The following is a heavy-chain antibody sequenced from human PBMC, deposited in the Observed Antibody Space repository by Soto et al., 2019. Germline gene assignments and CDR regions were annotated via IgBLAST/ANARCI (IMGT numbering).Heavy chain of an antibody. Sequence: SETLSLTCTVSCGSISSGGYYWSWIRQHPGKGLEWIGYIYYSGSTYYNPSLKSRVTISVDTSRNQFSLKLSSVTAADTAVYYCARTLNRHYYDSSGCFDYWGQGTLVTVSS. J-gene: IGHJ4*02. CDR1: CGSISSGGYY. CDR2: IYYSGST. V-gene: IGHV4-31*03. CDR3: ARTLNRHYYDSSGCFDY. D-gene: IGHD3-22*01.